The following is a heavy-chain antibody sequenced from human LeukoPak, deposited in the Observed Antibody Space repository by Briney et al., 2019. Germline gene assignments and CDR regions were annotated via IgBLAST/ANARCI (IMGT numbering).Heavy chain of an antibody. J-gene: IGHJ4*02. CDR1: GFTFSSYA. CDR2: ISGSGGST. CDR3: AKALVEQQLPAYFDY. V-gene: IGHV3-23*01. Sequence: GGSLRLSCAASGFTFSSYAMSWVRQAPGKGLEWVSAISGSGGSTYYADSVKGRFTISRDNSKNTLYLQMNSLRAEDTAVYYCAKALVEQQLPAYFDYWGQGTLVTVSS. D-gene: IGHD6-13*01.